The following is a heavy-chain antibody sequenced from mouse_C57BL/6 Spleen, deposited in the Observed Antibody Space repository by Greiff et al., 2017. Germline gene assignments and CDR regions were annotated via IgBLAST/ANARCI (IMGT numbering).Heavy chain of an antibody. CDR2: IDPSDSYT. CDR3: ARVGFYYVSMYY. Sequence: QVQLQQPGAELVRPGTSVKLSCKASGYTFTSYWMHWVKQRPGQGLEWIGVIDPSDSYTKYNQKFKGKATLTVSTSSSTAYMQLSSLTSEDSAVYYCARVGFYYVSMYYWGQGTSVTVSS. CDR1: GYTFTSYW. D-gene: IGHD2-1*01. V-gene: IGHV1-59*01. J-gene: IGHJ4*01.